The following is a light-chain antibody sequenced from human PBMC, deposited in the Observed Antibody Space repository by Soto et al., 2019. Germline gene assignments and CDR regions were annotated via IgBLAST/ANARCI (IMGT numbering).Light chain of an antibody. Sequence: AIRMTQSPSSFSASTGDRVTITCRASQGISSYLAWYQQKPGKAPKLLIYAASTLQSGVPSRFSGSGSGTDFTLTISCLQSEDFATYYCLQHNDYPYTFGQGTKVDIK. CDR1: QGISSY. J-gene: IGKJ2*01. CDR2: AAS. V-gene: IGKV1-8*01. CDR3: LQHNDYPYT.